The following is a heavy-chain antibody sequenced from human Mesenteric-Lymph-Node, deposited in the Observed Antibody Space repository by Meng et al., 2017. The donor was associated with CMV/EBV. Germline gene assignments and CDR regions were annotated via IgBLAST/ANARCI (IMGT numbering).Heavy chain of an antibody. Sequence: GDTFTNYSFRWVRQVPGQGLEWMGLSNPRGDSTSHAQKFQGRVTMTRDTSTSTVYMELSSLRSEDTAMYYCARGPTYCNSASCFIDYWGQGTLVTVSS. CDR3: ARGPTYCNSASCFIDY. D-gene: IGHD2-2*01. CDR1: GDTFTNYS. V-gene: IGHV1-46*01. CDR2: SNPRGDST. J-gene: IGHJ4*02.